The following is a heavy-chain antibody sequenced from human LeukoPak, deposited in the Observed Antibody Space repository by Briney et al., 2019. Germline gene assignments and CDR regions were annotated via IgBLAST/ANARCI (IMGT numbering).Heavy chain of an antibody. J-gene: IGHJ6*02. V-gene: IGHV4-31*03. Sequence: PSETLSLTCTVSGGSISSGGYYWSWIRQHPGKGLEWIGYIYYSGSTYYNPSLKSRVTISVDTSKNQFSLKLSSVTAADTAVYYCARVVYSYWYYYYGMDVWGQGTTVTVSS. CDR3: ARVVYSYWYYYYGMDV. D-gene: IGHD5-18*01. CDR1: GGSISSGGYY. CDR2: IYYSGST.